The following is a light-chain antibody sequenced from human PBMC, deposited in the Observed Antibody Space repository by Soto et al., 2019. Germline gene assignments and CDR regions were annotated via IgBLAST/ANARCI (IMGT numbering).Light chain of an antibody. V-gene: IGKV1-9*01. CDR2: TAS. CDR1: QGISSS. CDR3: QQLNDYPIT. J-gene: IGKJ5*01. Sequence: DIQLTQSPSFLSSSVGDRVTITCRASQGISSSLAWYQQKPGKAPKLLIYTASNLQSGVPSRFSGSGSGTEFTLTISSLQPEDFATYFCQQLNDYPITFGQGTRLENK.